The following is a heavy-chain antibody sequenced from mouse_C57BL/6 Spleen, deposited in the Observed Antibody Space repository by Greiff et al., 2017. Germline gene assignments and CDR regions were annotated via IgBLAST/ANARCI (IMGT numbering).Heavy chain of an antibody. CDR3: AGGGDGGY. CDR1: GYTFTSYW. D-gene: IGHD3-3*01. J-gene: IGHJ2*01. Sequence: QVQLQQPGAELVKPGASVKLSCKASGYTFTSYWMQWVKQRPGQGLEWIGEIDPSDSYPNYNQKFKGKATLTVDTSSSSAYMTLSSLTSEDSAVYYCAGGGDGGYWGQGTTLTVSS. CDR2: IDPSDSYP. V-gene: IGHV1-50*01.